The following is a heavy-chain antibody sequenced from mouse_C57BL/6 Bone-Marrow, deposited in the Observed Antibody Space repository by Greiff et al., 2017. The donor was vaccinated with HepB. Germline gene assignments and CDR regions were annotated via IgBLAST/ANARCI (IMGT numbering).Heavy chain of an antibody. V-gene: IGHV1-69*01. Sequence: QVQLQQSGPELVKPGASVKISCKASGYAFSSSWMNWVKQRPGQGLEWIGEIDPSDSYTNYNQKFKGKSTLTVDKSSSTAYMQLSSLTSEDSAVYYCARKEGFSVDYWGQGTTLTVSS. CDR1: GYAFSSSW. CDR3: ARKEGFSVDY. J-gene: IGHJ2*01. CDR2: IDPSDSYT.